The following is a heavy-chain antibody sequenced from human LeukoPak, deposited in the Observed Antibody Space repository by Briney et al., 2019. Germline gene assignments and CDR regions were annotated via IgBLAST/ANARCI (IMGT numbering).Heavy chain of an antibody. Sequence: ASVKVSCKTSRYTFTGYYLHWVRQAPGQGLEYMGWINPDSGDTNYAQKFQGRVTMTRDTSISTAYMELSSLRSDDTAVYYCAKVIQGAVAFHYWGQGTLVTVSS. D-gene: IGHD6-19*01. V-gene: IGHV1-2*02. CDR3: AKVIQGAVAFHY. J-gene: IGHJ4*02. CDR2: INPDSGDT. CDR1: RYTFTGYY.